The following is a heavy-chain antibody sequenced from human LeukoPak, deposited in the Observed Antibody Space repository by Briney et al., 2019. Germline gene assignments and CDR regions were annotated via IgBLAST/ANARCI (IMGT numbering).Heavy chain of an antibody. CDR3: ARDRDWAFDY. CDR2: ITTSSSSI. Sequence: GGSLRLSCAAAGFTFSSYSMNWVRQAPGRGLEWLSYITTSSSSIYYADSVKGRFTISRDNAKNSLYLQMNSLRAEDTAVYYCARDRDWAFDYWGQGTLVTVSS. V-gene: IGHV3-48*01. D-gene: IGHD3/OR15-3a*01. J-gene: IGHJ4*02. CDR1: GFTFSSYS.